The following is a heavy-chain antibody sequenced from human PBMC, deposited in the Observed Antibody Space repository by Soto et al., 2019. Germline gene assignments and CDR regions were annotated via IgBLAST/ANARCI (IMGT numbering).Heavy chain of an antibody. V-gene: IGHV4-30-4*01. D-gene: IGHD3-22*01. J-gene: IGHJ4*02. CDR2: IYYSGST. CDR1: GGSLSSGDYY. CDR3: ARLISYYYDSSGYYYGGFDY. Sequence: QVQLQESGPGLVKPSQTLSLTCTVSGGSLSSGDYYWSWIRQPPGKGLEWLGYIYYSGSTYYNPSLKSRVTISVDTYKNQFSLKLSSVTAADTAVYYCARLISYYYDSSGYYYGGFDYWGQGTLVTVSS.